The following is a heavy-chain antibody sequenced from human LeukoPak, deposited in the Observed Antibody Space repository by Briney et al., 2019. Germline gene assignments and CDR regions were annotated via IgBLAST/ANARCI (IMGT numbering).Heavy chain of an antibody. V-gene: IGHV3-23*01. Sequence: GGSLRLSCAASGFTFSTYAMNWVRQAPGKGLEWVSAIRGSGAKTYYADFVKGRFTISRDNSKNTLYLQMNSLRAEDMAVYYCAKEYSGSFSPFPSYFDYWGQGTLVTVSS. CDR2: IRGSGAKT. CDR3: AKEYSGSFSPFPSYFDY. D-gene: IGHD1-26*01. CDR1: GFTFSTYA. J-gene: IGHJ4*02.